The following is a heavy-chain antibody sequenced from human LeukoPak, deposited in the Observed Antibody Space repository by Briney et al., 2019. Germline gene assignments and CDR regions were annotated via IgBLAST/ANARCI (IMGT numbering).Heavy chain of an antibody. CDR3: ALTGSDVDY. J-gene: IGHJ4*02. V-gene: IGHV3-23*01. D-gene: IGHD2-21*01. CDR2: ISGSGGST. CDR1: GFTFSSYA. Sequence: GGSLRLSCAASGFTFSSYAMSWVRQAPGKGLEWVSSISGSGGSTYDADSVKGRFTISRDNSKNTLYLQMNSLRAEHTVVYYCALTGSDVDYWGEGTLVTVSS.